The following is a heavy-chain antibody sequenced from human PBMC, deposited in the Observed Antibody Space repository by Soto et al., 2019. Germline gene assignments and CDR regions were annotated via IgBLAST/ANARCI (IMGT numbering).Heavy chain of an antibody. D-gene: IGHD1-26*01. V-gene: IGHV1-18*01. J-gene: IGHJ6*01. CDR1: GYTFTSYG. CDR2: ISAYNGNT. Sequence: QVQLVQSGAEVKKPGASVKVSCKASGYTFTSYGISWVRQAPGQGLEWMGWISAYNGNTNYAQKLQGRVTMTTDTSTSTAYMELRSLISDDTAVYYCARGFGGSTGLPPFYYFFGMDVWGQVTTVTVSS. CDR3: ARGFGGSTGLPPFYYFFGMDV.